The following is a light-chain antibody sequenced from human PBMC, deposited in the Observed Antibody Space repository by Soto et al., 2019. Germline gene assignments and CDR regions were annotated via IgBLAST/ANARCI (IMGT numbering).Light chain of an antibody. V-gene: IGLV1-47*01. CDR2: RNN. CDR1: SSNIGSNY. CDR3: AAWEDSMSKV. Sequence: QSVLTQPPSASGTPGQRVTISCSGSSSNIGSNYVYWYQQLPGTAPKLLIYRNNQRPSGVPDRFSGSKSGTSASLAISGLRSEDEGDYYCAAWEDSMSKVFGTGTKGTVL. J-gene: IGLJ1*01.